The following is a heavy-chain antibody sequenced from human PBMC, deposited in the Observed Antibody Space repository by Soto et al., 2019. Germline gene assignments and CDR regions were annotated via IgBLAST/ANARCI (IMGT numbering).Heavy chain of an antibody. V-gene: IGHV1-69*13. CDR3: ARPHTRGYSGYAFDI. CDR2: IIPILGTA. D-gene: IGHD5-12*01. Sequence: GASVKVSCKASGGTFSSYAISWVRQAPGQGLEWMGGIIPILGTANYAQKFQGRVTITADESTSTAYMELSSLRSEDTAVYYCARPHTRGYSGYAFDIWGQGTMVTVSS. J-gene: IGHJ3*02. CDR1: GGTFSSYA.